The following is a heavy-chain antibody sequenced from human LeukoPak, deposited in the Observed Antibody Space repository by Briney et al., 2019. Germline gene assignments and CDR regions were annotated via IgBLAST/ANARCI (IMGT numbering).Heavy chain of an antibody. D-gene: IGHD3-22*01. CDR3: ARYYDSSGPQPYYYYMDV. V-gene: IGHV4-61*02. CDR2: IQTSGSI. J-gene: IGHJ6*03. Sequence: SETLSLTCTVSGGSVSSGTSYWNWIRQPAGKGLEWLGRIQTSGSINYNPSLMSRVTISVDTSRNQFSLNLSSVTAADTAVYYCARYYDSSGPQPYYYYMDVWGKGTTVTVSS. CDR1: GGSVSSGTSY.